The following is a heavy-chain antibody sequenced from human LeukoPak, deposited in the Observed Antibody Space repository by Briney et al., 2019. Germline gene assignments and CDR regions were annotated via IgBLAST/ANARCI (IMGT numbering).Heavy chain of an antibody. J-gene: IGHJ4*02. V-gene: IGHV1-8*01. CDR1: GYTFTSYD. Sequence: ASVKVSCKASGYTFTSYDINWVRQATGQGLEWMGWMNPNSGNTGYAQKFQGRVTMTRNTSISTAYMELSSLRVEDTAVYYCAVDHCSAENCYSSRIDYWGQGTLVAVSS. CDR3: AVDHCSAENCYSSRIDY. CDR2: MNPNSGNT. D-gene: IGHD2-15*01.